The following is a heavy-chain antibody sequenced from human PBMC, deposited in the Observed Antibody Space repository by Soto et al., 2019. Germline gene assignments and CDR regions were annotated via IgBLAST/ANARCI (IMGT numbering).Heavy chain of an antibody. CDR2: ISYTGSTI. V-gene: IGHV3-48*03. CDR3: ARGLRIYYDRSGLHY. J-gene: IGHJ4*02. Sequence: GGSLRLSCAASGFTFSNYEMNWFRQTPGKGPEWVSYISYTGSTIYYADSVRGRFTISRDNSKNSLYLQMNSLRAEDTAVYYCARGLRIYYDRSGLHYWGQGTLVTVSS. D-gene: IGHD3-22*01. CDR1: GFTFSNYE.